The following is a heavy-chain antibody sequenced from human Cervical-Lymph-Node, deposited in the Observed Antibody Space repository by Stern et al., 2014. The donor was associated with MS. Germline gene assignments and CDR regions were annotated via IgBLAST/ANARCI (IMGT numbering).Heavy chain of an antibody. CDR2: ISSGSGTI. J-gene: IGHJ4*02. V-gene: IGHV3-48*02. D-gene: IGHD4-17*01. CDR3: VRATVSGYFDY. CDR1: GFTFANYY. Sequence: EVHLVESGGGMVQPGGSLRLSCRGSGFTFANYYMNRVRQAPGKGLEWVSYISSGSGTIYYADSVKGRLTISRDNAESSVYLQMNSLRDGDTAVYYCVRATVSGYFDYWGQGTLVTVSS.